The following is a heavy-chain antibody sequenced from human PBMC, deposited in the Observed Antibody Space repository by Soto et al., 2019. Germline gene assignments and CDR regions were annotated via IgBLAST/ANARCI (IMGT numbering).Heavy chain of an antibody. CDR2: IYYSGST. CDR3: ARQVVRGVIIRDYYYMDV. V-gene: IGHV4-39*01. D-gene: IGHD3-10*01. J-gene: IGHJ6*03. Sequence: SETLSLTCTVSGGSISSSSYYWGWIRQPPGKGLEWIGSIYYSGSTYYNPSLKSRVTISVDTSKNQFSLKLSSVTAADTAVYYCARQVVRGVIIRDYYYMDVWGKGTTVTVSS. CDR1: GGSISSSSYY.